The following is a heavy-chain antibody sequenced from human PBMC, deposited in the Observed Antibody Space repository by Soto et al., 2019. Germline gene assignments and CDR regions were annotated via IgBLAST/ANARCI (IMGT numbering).Heavy chain of an antibody. CDR3: ARAPQVTISTRGWFDP. CDR1: GGSVSSGFSY. CDR2: IYYTGST. J-gene: IGHJ5*02. Sequence: SETLSLTCTVSGGSVSSGFSYWSWIRQPPGKGLEWIGYIYYTGSTNYNPALRGRVTMSVDASRNQFSLKLSSVIAADTAVYYCARAPQVTISTRGWFDPWGQGTLVTVSS. V-gene: IGHV4-61*01. D-gene: IGHD3-9*01.